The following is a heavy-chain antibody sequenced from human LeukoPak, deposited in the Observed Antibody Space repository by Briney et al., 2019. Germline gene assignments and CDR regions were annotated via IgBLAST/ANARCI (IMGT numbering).Heavy chain of an antibody. J-gene: IGHJ3*02. V-gene: IGHV5-51*01. CDR1: GYSFTSFW. Sequence: MAGESLKISCKGSGYSFTSFWIGWVRQMPGKGLEWMGIIYPGDSDTRYSPSFQGQVTISADKSISTAYLQWSSLKASDTAMYYCARAEPAMDYCDAFDIWGQGTMVTVSS. CDR2: IYPGDSDT. D-gene: IGHD5-18*01. CDR3: ARAEPAMDYCDAFDI.